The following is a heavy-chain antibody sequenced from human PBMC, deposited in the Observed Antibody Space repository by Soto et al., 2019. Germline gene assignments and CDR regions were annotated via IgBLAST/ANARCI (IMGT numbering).Heavy chain of an antibody. CDR3: GRGRSGQIVIFY. Sequence: ASVKVSCKTSGYTFTGHYIHWVRQAPQQGPEWMGEIGPESGATRSSEKFRGRVTMAMDTSITTVYMELRNLSPDDTAVYYCGRGRSGQIVIFYWGQGTPVTVSS. CDR1: GYTFTGHY. CDR2: IGPESGAT. V-gene: IGHV1-2*02. D-gene: IGHD1-26*01. J-gene: IGHJ4*02.